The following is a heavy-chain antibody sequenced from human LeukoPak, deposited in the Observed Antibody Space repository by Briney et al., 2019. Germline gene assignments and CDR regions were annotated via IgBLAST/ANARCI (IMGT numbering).Heavy chain of an antibody. CDR1: GGSISSYY. V-gene: IGHV4-59*01. Sequence: SETLSLTCTVSGGSISSYYWGWIRQPPGKGLEWIGYIYYSGSTNYNPSLKSRVTISIDRSKNQFSLKLSSVTAADTAVYYCVRSHNLYFGSWGQGTLVSVSS. J-gene: IGHJ4*02. D-gene: IGHD1-1*01. CDR3: VRSHNLYFGS. CDR2: IYYSGST.